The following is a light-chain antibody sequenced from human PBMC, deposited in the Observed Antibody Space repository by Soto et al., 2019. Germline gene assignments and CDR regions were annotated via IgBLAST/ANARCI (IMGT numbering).Light chain of an antibody. J-gene: IGKJ5*01. Sequence: IVLTQSPGTLSLSPGERATLSCRASQSVPRSYLAWYQQRPGQAPTLLIYDASNRATGIPDRLSGSESGTDFTLTISSLEPEDFAVYYCQQYAWSPLTFGQGTRLEIK. CDR2: DAS. CDR3: QQYAWSPLT. CDR1: QSVPRSY. V-gene: IGKV3-20*01.